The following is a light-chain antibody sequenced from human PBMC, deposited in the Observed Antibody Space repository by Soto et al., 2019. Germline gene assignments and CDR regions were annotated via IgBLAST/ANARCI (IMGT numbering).Light chain of an antibody. CDR1: QSVRSN. Sequence: VMTQSPTTLSVSPGERATLSCRASQSVRSNLAWYQQKPGQTPRLLVYGASSRATGIPDRFSGSGSGTDFTLTISRLEPEDFAVYYCQQYGSSLITFGQGTRLEIK. V-gene: IGKV3-20*01. CDR2: GAS. CDR3: QQYGSSLIT. J-gene: IGKJ5*01.